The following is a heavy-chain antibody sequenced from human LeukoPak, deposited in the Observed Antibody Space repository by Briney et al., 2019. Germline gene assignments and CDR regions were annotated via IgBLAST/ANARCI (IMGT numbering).Heavy chain of an antibody. CDR2: MWYDGSNK. V-gene: IGHV3-33*01. J-gene: IGHJ4*02. Sequence: GGSLRLSCAASGFTFSSYGMHWVRQAPGKGLEWVAVMWYDGSNKYYADSVKGRFTISRDNSKNTLYLQMNSLRAEDTAVYYCARDLAAADILTGYYSGGYWGQGTLVTVSS. CDR1: GFTFSSYG. CDR3: ARDLAAADILTGYYSGGY. D-gene: IGHD3-9*01.